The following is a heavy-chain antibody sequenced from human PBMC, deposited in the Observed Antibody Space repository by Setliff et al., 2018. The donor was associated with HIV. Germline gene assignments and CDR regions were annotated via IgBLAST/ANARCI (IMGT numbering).Heavy chain of an antibody. D-gene: IGHD4-17*01. CDR3: ARVQDDFGCFDY. J-gene: IGHJ4*02. Sequence: SETLSLTCAVSGASISSSYWWNWVRQPPGKGLEWIGEISHSGTTNYNPSLKSRVIISVDKSKNQFSLKLNSVTAADTAVYYCARVQDDFGCFDYWGQGTLVTVSS. V-gene: IGHV4-4*02. CDR1: GASISSSYW. CDR2: ISHSGTT.